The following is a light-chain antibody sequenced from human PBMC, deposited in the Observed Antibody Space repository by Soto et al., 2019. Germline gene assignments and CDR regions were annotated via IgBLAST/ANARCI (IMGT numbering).Light chain of an antibody. V-gene: IGLV1-47*01. CDR1: SSNIESNY. Sequence: QSVLTQPPSASGTPGQRVTISCSGSSSNIESNYVYWYQQLPGTAPRLLIYRNNQRPSEVPDRFSGSKSGTSASLAISALRSEDEADYYCTVWDDSLRGRLFGGGTKLTVL. CDR2: RNN. CDR3: TVWDDSLRGRL. J-gene: IGLJ2*01.